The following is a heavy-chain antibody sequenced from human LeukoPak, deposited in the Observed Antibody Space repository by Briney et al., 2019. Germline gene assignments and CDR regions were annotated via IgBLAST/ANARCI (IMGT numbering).Heavy chain of an antibody. V-gene: IGHV4-61*02. Sequence: SEALSLTCTVSGVSISSGSYYWSWIRQPAGKGLEWIGRIYTSGSTNYNPSLKSRVTISVDTSKNQFSLKLSSVTAADTAVYYCARELSGSLFDYWGQGTLVTVSS. D-gene: IGHD6-13*01. CDR2: IYTSGST. CDR3: ARELSGSLFDY. J-gene: IGHJ4*02. CDR1: GVSISSGSYY.